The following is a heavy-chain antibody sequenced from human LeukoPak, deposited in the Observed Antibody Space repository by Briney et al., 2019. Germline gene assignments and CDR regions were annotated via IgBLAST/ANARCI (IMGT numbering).Heavy chain of an antibody. CDR3: AREDDFWSGPPYYYYGMDV. CDR2: IIPIFGTA. CDR1: GGTFSSYA. V-gene: IGHV1-69*13. J-gene: IGHJ6*02. Sequence: VASVKVSCKASGGTFSSYAISWVRQAPGQGLEWMGGIIPIFGTANYAQKFQGRVTITADESTSTAYMELSSLRSEDTAVYYCAREDDFWSGPPYYYYGMDVWGQGTTVTVSS. D-gene: IGHD3-3*01.